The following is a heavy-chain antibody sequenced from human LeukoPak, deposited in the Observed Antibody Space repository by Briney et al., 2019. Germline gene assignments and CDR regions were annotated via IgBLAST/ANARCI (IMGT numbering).Heavy chain of an antibody. Sequence: SETLSLTCSVSGSSIKSNSYYWGWIRLPPGKRLEWIGSAYYNGNTDYNPSLKSRVTISVDTSKNQFSLKLNSVTAADTAVYFCARHIVGIGMYYLDQWGQGTLVTVSS. V-gene: IGHV4-39*01. D-gene: IGHD3-3*01. CDR1: GSSIKSNSYY. CDR2: AYYNGNT. CDR3: ARHIVGIGMYYLDQ. J-gene: IGHJ4*02.